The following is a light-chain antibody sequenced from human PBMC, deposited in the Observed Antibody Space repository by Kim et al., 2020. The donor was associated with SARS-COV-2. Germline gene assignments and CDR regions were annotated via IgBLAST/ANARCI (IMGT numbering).Light chain of an antibody. Sequence: ASVGDRVTITGRASQSISSYLNWYQQKPGKAPKLLIYAASSLQSGVPSRFSGSGSGTDFTLTISSLQPEDFATYYCQQSYSTSVTFGQGTKVDIK. J-gene: IGKJ1*01. CDR1: QSISSY. CDR3: QQSYSTSVT. CDR2: AAS. V-gene: IGKV1-39*01.